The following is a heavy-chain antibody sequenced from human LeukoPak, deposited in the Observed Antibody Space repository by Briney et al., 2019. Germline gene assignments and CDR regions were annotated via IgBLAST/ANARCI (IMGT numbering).Heavy chain of an antibody. Sequence: ASVKVSCKASGYTFNDYYMHWVRQAPGQGLEWMGWINPNSGGTNYAQKFQGRVTMTRDTSISTAYMELSRLRSDDTAVYYCARVSYYYGSGSQDYWGQGTLVTVSS. J-gene: IGHJ4*02. V-gene: IGHV1-2*02. D-gene: IGHD3-10*01. CDR3: ARVSYYYGSGSQDY. CDR1: GYTFNDYY. CDR2: INPNSGGT.